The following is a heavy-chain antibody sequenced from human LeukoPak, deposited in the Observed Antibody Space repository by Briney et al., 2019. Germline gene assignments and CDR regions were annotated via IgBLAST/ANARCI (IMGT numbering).Heavy chain of an antibody. CDR1: RYTLPRYD. D-gene: IGHD3-10*01. CDR2: MNPNSGNT. CDR3: ARTYYYDSGSDNWFDP. J-gene: IGHJ5*02. V-gene: IGHV1-8*01. Sequence: AAVTVSCLDSRYTLPRYDIYGVRLATGEGLEWMGWMNPNSGNTGYAQKFQGRVTMTRNTSISTAYMELSSLRSEDTAVYYCARTYYYDSGSDNWFDPWGQGTLVTVSS.